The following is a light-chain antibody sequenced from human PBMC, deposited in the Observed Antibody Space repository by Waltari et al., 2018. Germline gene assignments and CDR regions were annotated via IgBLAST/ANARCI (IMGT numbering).Light chain of an antibody. Sequence: HSALAQPASVSGSPGQSITISCTGTSSDVGAYNYVSWYQQHPGKAPRLMIYDVNNRPSGGSNRFSGSKSGNTASLTISGLQAEDEADYYCSSFTRASSWVFGGGTKLTV. CDR1: SSDVGAYNY. CDR3: SSFTRASSWV. J-gene: IGLJ3*02. V-gene: IGLV2-14*03. CDR2: DVN.